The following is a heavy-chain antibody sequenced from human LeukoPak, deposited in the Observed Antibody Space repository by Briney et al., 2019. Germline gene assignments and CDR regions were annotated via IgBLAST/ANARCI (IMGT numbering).Heavy chain of an antibody. J-gene: IGHJ4*02. Sequence: GASVKVSCKVSGYTLTELSMHWVRQAPGKGLEWRGGFDPEDGETIYAQKFQGRVTMTEDTSTDTAYMELSSLRSEDTAVSYCATPRVVGATWYFDYWGQGTLVTVSS. CDR1: GYTLTELS. CDR2: FDPEDGET. V-gene: IGHV1-24*01. D-gene: IGHD1-26*01. CDR3: ATPRVVGATWYFDY.